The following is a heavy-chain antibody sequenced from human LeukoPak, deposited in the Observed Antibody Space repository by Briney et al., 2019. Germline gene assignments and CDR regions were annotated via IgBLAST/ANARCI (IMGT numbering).Heavy chain of an antibody. CDR1: GFTFSSYA. D-gene: IGHD1-26*01. J-gene: IGHJ4*02. CDR2: ISGSGGST. Sequence: GGSLRLSCAASGFTFSSYAVSWVRQAPGKGLEWVSAISGSGGSTYYADSVKGRFTISRDNSKNTLYLQMNSLRAEDTAVYYCAKDRVGATARPSYFDYWGQGTLVTVSS. CDR3: AKDRVGATARPSYFDY. V-gene: IGHV3-23*01.